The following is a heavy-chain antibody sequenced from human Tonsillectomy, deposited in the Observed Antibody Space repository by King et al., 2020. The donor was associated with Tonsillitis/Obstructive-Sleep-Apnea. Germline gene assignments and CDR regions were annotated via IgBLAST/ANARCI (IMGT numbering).Heavy chain of an antibody. CDR1: GGSFSDYY. J-gene: IGHJ4*02. D-gene: IGHD2-2*02. V-gene: IGHV4-34*01. Sequence: HVQLQQWGAGLLKPSETLSLTCAVYGGSFSDYYWSWIRQPPGKGLEWIGEINHSGSTNYNPSLKSRVTISVDTSKNQFSLKLSSVTAADTAVYYCARVSCSSTSCYIPFSFDCWGQGTLVTVSS. CDR2: INHSGST. CDR3: ARVSCSSTSCYIPFSFDC.